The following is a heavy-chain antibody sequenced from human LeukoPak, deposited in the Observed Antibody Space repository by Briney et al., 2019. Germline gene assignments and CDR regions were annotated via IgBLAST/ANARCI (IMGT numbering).Heavy chain of an antibody. J-gene: IGHJ4*02. CDR3: ARQPDSTGNSDY. CDR1: GASFSGYY. D-gene: IGHD2-2*01. Sequence: SETLSLTCGVYGASFSGYYWSWIRQPPGKGLEWIGEINNSGNTKYSPSLKSRVTISVDTSKSQFSLRLNSVTAADTAVYYCARQPDSTGNSDYWGQGTLVTVSS. CDR2: INNSGNT. V-gene: IGHV4-34*01.